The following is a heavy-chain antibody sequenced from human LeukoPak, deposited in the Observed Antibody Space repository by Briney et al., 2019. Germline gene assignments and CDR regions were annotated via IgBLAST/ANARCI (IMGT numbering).Heavy chain of an antibody. J-gene: IGHJ5*02. V-gene: IGHV1-18*01. CDR3: ARGGDIVVVPAAQWWFDP. CDR1: GYTFTSYG. CDR2: ISAYNGNT. D-gene: IGHD2-2*01. Sequence: ASVKVSCTASGYTFTSYGISWVRQAPGQGLEWMGWISAYNGNTNYAQKLQGRVTMTTDTSTSTAYMELRSLRSDDTAVYYCARGGDIVVVPAAQWWFDPWGQGALVTVSS.